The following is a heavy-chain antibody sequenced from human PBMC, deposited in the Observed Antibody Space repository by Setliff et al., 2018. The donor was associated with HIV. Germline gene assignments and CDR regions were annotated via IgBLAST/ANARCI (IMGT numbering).Heavy chain of an antibody. D-gene: IGHD3-3*01. CDR1: GGSITGHD. CDR2: IHYSGRS. Sequence: SETLSLTCTVSGGSITGHDWSWIRQPPGKGLEWIGYIHYSGRSNYNPSLKSRVSISLATSKNQVSLKLNSLTAADTAVYYCARGLSIFGVATPGFYSFLDVWGKGTTVTVSS. V-gene: IGHV4-59*11. J-gene: IGHJ6*03. CDR3: ARGLSIFGVATPGFYSFLDV.